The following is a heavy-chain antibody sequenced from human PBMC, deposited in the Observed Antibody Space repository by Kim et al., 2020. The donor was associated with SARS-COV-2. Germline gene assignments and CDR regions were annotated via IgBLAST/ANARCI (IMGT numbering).Heavy chain of an antibody. V-gene: IGHV3-9*01. D-gene: IGHD3-16*01. CDR3: AKDWGHNYYMDV. J-gene: IGHJ6*03. Sequence: GYADSVKGRFTISRDNAKMSLYLQMNSLRADDTALYYCAKDWGHNYYMDVWGKGTTVTVSS.